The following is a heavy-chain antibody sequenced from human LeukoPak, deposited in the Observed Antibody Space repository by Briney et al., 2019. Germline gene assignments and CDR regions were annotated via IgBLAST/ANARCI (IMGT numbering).Heavy chain of an antibody. CDR1: GFTFSSYG. J-gene: IGHJ4*02. V-gene: IGHV3-30*02. CDR2: IRYDGSNK. Sequence: GGSLRLSCAASGFTFSSYGMHWVRQAPGKGLEWVAFIRYDGSNKYYADSVKGRFTISRDNAKNSLYLQMSSLRAEDTAVYYCARAAGGSGRSDYWGQGTLVTVSS. D-gene: IGHD1-26*01. CDR3: ARAAGGSGRSDY.